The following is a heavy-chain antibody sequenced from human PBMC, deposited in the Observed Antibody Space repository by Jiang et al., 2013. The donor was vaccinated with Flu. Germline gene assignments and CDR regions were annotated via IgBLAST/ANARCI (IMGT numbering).Heavy chain of an antibody. D-gene: IGHD2-2*01. V-gene: IGHV4-38-2*01. J-gene: IGHJ4*02. Sequence: GSGLVKPSETLSLTCAVSGYSISSGYYWGWIRQPPGKGLEWIGSIYHSGSTYYNPSLKSRVTISVDTSKNQFSLKLSSVTAADTAVYYCARHLVPAAISGWGYWGQGTLVTVSS. CDR1: GYSISSGYY. CDR3: ARHLVPAAISGWGY. CDR2: IYHSGST.